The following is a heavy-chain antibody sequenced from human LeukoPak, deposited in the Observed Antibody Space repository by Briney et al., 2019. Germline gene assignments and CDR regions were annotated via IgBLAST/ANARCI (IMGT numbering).Heavy chain of an antibody. CDR1: GGSISSYY. J-gene: IGHJ5*02. Sequence: SETLSLTCTVSGGSISSYYWSWIRQPAGKGLEWIGRIYTSGSTNYNPSLKSRVTISVDTSKNQFSLKLSSVTAADTAVYYCARVIVATIRGWFDPWGQGTLVTVSS. D-gene: IGHD5-12*01. CDR3: ARVIVATIRGWFDP. CDR2: IYTSGST. V-gene: IGHV4-4*07.